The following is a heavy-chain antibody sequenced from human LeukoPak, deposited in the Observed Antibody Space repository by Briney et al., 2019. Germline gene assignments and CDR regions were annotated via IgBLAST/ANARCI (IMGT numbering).Heavy chain of an antibody. D-gene: IGHD3-16*01. CDR3: ARDNRGYDY. J-gene: IGHJ4*02. CDR1: GGSISSYY. CDR2: INTSGST. Sequence: SETLSLTCTVSGGSISSYYWSWIRQPAGKRLEWIGRINTSGSTNYKPSLKSRVTMSVDTSKNQFSLKLSSVTAADTAVYYCARDNRGYDYWGQGTLVTVSS. V-gene: IGHV4-4*07.